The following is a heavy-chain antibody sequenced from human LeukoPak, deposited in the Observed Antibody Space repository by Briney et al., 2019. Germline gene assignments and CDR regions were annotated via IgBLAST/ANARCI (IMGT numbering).Heavy chain of an antibody. V-gene: IGHV4-30-2*01. J-gene: IGHJ4*02. CDR3: ARCWSGYYDY. CDR1: GDSISSGGYS. D-gene: IGHD3-3*01. CDR2: IYHSGST. Sequence: SETLSLTCAVSGDSISSGGYSWSWIRQPPGKGLEWIGYIYHSGSTYYNPSLKSRVTISVDRSKNQFSLKLSSVTAADTAVYYCARCWSGYYDYWGQGTLVTVSS.